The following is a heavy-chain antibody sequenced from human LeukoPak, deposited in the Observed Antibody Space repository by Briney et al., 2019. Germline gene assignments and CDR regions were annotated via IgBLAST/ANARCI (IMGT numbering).Heavy chain of an antibody. V-gene: IGHV4-34*01. Sequence: SETLSLTCAVYGGSFSGYYWSWIRQPPGKGLEWIGEINHSGRTNYNPSLKSRVTISVDTSKNQFSLKLSSVTAADTAVYYCARDIVAFDYWGQGTLVTVSS. CDR3: ARDIVAFDY. J-gene: IGHJ4*02. D-gene: IGHD5-12*01. CDR2: INHSGRT. CDR1: GGSFSGYY.